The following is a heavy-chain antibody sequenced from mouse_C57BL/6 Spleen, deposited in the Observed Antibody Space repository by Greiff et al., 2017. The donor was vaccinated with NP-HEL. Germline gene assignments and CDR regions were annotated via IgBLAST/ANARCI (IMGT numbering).Heavy chain of an antibody. CDR1: GFTFSDYG. Sequence: EVMLVESGGGLVKPGGSLKLSCAASGFTFSDYGMHWVRQAPEKGLEWVAYISSGSSTIYYADTVKGRSTMSRDNAKNTLFLQMTSLRSEDTAVYYCAREGLEEAWFAYWGQGTLVTVSA. CDR2: ISSGSSTI. J-gene: IGHJ3*01. V-gene: IGHV5-17*01. CDR3: AREGLEEAWFAY. D-gene: IGHD2-4*01.